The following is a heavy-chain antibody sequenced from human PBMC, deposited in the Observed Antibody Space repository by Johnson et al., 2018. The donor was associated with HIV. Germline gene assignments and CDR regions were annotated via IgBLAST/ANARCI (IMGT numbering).Heavy chain of an antibody. V-gene: IGHV3-53*01. CDR1: GFNVSSNY. Sequence: VQLVESGGGLIQPGGSLRLSCAASGFNVSSNYMNWVRQAPGKGLEWVSVIYSGGSTYYADSVKGRFSISRDKSKNTLYLQMNSLRADDTAVYYCASRGYSGYDSYAFDIWGQGTMVTVSP. CDR3: ASRGYSGYDSYAFDI. J-gene: IGHJ3*02. D-gene: IGHD5-12*01. CDR2: IYSGGST.